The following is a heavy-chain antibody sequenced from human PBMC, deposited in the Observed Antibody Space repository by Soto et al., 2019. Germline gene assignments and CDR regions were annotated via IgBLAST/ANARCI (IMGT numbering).Heavy chain of an antibody. Sequence: SETLSLTCPVSGGSINSFYWSWIRQPPGRGLEWVGQIYYTGSTSYNPSLRSRVTISEDTSTDQASLELRSLRSADTAVYYCATPYLDYWGQGTLVTVS. CDR1: GGSINSFY. CDR2: IYYTGST. CDR3: ATPYLDY. V-gene: IGHV4-59*01. J-gene: IGHJ4*02.